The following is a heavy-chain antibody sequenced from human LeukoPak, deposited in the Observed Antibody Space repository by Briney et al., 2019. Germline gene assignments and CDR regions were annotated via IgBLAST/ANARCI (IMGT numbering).Heavy chain of an antibody. J-gene: IGHJ3*02. CDR2: IYSGGST. Sequence: PGGSLRLSCAASGFTVSSNYMSWVRQAPGKGLKWVSVIYSGGSTYYADYVKGRFTSSRDNSKNKLYLQMHSLRAEDTAVYYCARETYYYDSSGYGSAFDIWGQGTMVTVSS. V-gene: IGHV3-53*01. D-gene: IGHD3-22*01. CDR3: ARETYYYDSSGYGSAFDI. CDR1: GFTVSSNY.